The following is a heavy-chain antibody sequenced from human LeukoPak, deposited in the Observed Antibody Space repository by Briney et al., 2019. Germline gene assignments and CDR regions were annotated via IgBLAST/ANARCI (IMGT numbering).Heavy chain of an antibody. J-gene: IGHJ4*02. CDR1: GFTFSSYS. Sequence: GGSLRLSCAASGFTFSSYSMHWVRQAPGKGLEWVSSISSSSSYIYYADSVKGRFTISRDNAKNSLYLQMNSLRAEDTAVYYCASEIVVVPAAPKSDYWGQGTLVTVSS. CDR2: ISSSSSYI. CDR3: ASEIVVVPAAPKSDY. V-gene: IGHV3-21*01. D-gene: IGHD2-2*01.